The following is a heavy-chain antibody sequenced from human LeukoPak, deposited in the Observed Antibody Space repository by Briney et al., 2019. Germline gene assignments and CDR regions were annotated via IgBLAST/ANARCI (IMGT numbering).Heavy chain of an antibody. J-gene: IGHJ6*03. Sequence: TGGSLRLSCAASGFTFSSYEMNWVRQAPGKGLEWVSYISSSGSTIYYADSVKGRFTISRDNAKNSLYLQMNSLRAEDTAVYYCARGDLLGDQGSDYHYYMDVWGKGTTVTISS. V-gene: IGHV3-48*03. D-gene: IGHD2-21*02. CDR2: ISSSGSTI. CDR1: GFTFSSYE. CDR3: ARGDLLGDQGSDYHYYMDV.